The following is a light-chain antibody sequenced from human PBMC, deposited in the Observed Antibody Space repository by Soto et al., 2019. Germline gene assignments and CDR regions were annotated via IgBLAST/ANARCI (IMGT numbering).Light chain of an antibody. Sequence: QSVLTQPPSVSGAPGQRVTISCTGSSSNIGAGYDVHWYQLLPGTAPKLLIYGNSNRPSGVPDRLSGSKSGTSASLAITGLQAEDEADYYCQSYDSSQSNWVFGGGTQLTVL. V-gene: IGLV1-40*01. CDR1: SSNIGAGYD. CDR2: GNS. J-gene: IGLJ3*02. CDR3: QSYDSSQSNWV.